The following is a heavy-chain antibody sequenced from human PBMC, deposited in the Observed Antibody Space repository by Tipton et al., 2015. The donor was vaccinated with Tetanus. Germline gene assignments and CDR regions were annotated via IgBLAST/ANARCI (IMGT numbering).Heavy chain of an antibody. CDR3: ARDQARGARGWNYFDY. Sequence: TLSLTCTVSGGSISSGGYYWSWIRQHPGKGLEWIGDIHYSGSTYYNPSLKSRVTISVDTSKNQFSLKLNSVTAADTAVYYCARDQARGARGWNYFDYWDQGTLVTVSS. CDR2: IHYSGST. V-gene: IGHV4-31*03. CDR1: GGSISSGGYY. J-gene: IGHJ4*02. D-gene: IGHD1-26*01.